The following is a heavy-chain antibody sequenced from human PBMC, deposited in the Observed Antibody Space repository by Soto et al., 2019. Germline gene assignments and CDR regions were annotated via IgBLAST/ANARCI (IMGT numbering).Heavy chain of an antibody. CDR3: TRDLAGLGYYYYGMDV. Sequence: PSETLSLTCTVSGGSISSGDYYWSWIRQPPGKGLEWIGYIYYSGSTYYNPSLKSRVTISVDTSKNQFSLKLSSVTAADTAVYYCTRDLAGLGYYYYGMDVWGQGTTVTVSS. J-gene: IGHJ6*02. CDR1: GGSISSGDYY. V-gene: IGHV4-30-4*01. D-gene: IGHD3-16*01. CDR2: IYYSGST.